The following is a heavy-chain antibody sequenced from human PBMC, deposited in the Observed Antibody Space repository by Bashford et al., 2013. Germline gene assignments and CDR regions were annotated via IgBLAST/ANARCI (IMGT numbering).Heavy chain of an antibody. CDR3: ARDQGFRGWFDP. V-gene: IGHV3-11*01. CDR2: ISSSGSTI. J-gene: IGHJ5*02. Sequence: RQAPGKGLEWVSYISSSGSTIYYADSVKGRFTISRDNAKNSLYLQMNSLRAEDTAVYYCARDQGFRGWFDPWGQGTLVTVSS.